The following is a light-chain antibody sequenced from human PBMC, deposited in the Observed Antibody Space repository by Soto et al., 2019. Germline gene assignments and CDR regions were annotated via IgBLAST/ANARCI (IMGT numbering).Light chain of an antibody. J-gene: IGKJ3*01. CDR2: SGS. Sequence: DIVMTQSPLSLPVTPGEPASISCRSSQSLLHSNGYNYLDWYLQKPGQSPQLLIYSGSIRASGVPDRFRGSGSGTDFTLKISRVEAEDVGVYYCMQALQTPFTFGPGTKVDIK. V-gene: IGKV2-28*01. CDR1: QSLLHSNGYNY. CDR3: MQALQTPFT.